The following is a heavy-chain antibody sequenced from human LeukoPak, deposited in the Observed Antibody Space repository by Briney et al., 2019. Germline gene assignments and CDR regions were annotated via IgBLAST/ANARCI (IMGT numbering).Heavy chain of an antibody. V-gene: IGHV1-2*02. J-gene: IGHJ4*02. CDR3: TTNAAALDY. CDR2: MNPSDNGV. Sequence: ASVKVSCKASGYTFTDHYIHWVRQAPGQGLEWMGWMNPSDNGVNYAQKFQGRVAMTGDTSISTAYVEVTRLTSDDTAVYYCTTNAAALDYWGQGTLVTVS. CDR1: GYTFTDHY. D-gene: IGHD6-13*01.